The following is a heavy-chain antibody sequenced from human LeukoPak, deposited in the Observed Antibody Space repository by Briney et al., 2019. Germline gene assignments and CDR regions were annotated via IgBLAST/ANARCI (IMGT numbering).Heavy chain of an antibody. Sequence: SVKVSCKASGGTFSSYAISWVRQAPGQGPEWMGRIIPIFGTANYAQKFQGRVTITTDESTSTAYMELSSLRSEDTAVYYCARDVGIAVAGYYFDYWGQGTLVTVSS. CDR1: GGTFSSYA. D-gene: IGHD6-19*01. CDR2: IIPIFGTA. CDR3: ARDVGIAVAGYYFDY. J-gene: IGHJ4*02. V-gene: IGHV1-69*05.